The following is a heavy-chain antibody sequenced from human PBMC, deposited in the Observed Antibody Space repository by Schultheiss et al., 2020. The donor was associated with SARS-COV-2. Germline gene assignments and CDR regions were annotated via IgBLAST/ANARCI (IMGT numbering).Heavy chain of an antibody. Sequence: GESLKISCAASGFTLRGFAMSWVRQASGKGLEWVSAISGSDGTTYYADSVKGRFTISRDNSKNTLYLQMNSLRAEDTAVYYCAKDLLFWDYWGQGTLVTVSS. D-gene: IGHD2-21*01. V-gene: IGHV3-23*01. CDR2: ISGSDGTT. CDR3: AKDLLFWDY. J-gene: IGHJ4*02. CDR1: GFTLRGFA.